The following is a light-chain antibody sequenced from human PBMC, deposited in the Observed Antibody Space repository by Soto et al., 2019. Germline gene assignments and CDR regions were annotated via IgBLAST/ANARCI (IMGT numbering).Light chain of an antibody. CDR2: KAS. V-gene: IGKV1-5*03. CDR1: QSISSW. J-gene: IGKJ1*01. CDR3: QQYNSYAWT. Sequence: DIQMTQSPSTLSASVGDRVTITCRASQSISSWLAGYQQKPWKAPKLLIYKASSLESGVPSRFSGSGSGTEFTLNISSLQPDDFATYYCQQYNSYAWTLGQGTKVEIK.